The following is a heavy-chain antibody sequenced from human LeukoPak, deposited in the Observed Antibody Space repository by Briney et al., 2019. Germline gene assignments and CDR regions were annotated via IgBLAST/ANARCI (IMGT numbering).Heavy chain of an antibody. CDR2: IGGRDGST. CDR1: GFTFSSYG. Sequence: LPGGSLRLSCAASGFTFSSYGMSWVRQAPGKGLEWVSAIGGRDGSTYYADSVKGRFTISRDNAKNSLYLQMNSLRAEDTAVYYCARGKAVADNYGMDVWGQGTTVTVSS. CDR3: ARGKAVADNYGMDV. V-gene: IGHV3-23*01. J-gene: IGHJ6*02. D-gene: IGHD6-19*01.